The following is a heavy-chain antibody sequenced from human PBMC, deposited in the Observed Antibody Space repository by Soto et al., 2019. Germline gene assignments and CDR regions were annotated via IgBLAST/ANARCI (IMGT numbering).Heavy chain of an antibody. CDR1: GGSISSYY. V-gene: IGHV4-59*01. J-gene: IGHJ5*02. CDR3: ARGYCSGGSCSGGWWFDP. Sequence: PSETLSLTCAVSGGSISSYYWSWIRQPPGKGLEWIGYIYYSGSTNYNPSLKSRVTISVDTSKNQFSLKLSSVTAADTAVYYCARGYCSGGSCSGGWWFDPRGQGTLVTVSS. D-gene: IGHD2-15*01. CDR2: IYYSGST.